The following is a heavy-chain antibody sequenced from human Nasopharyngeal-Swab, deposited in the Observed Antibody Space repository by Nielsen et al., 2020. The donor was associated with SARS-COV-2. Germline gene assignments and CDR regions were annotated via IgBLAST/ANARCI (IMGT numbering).Heavy chain of an antibody. Sequence: VRQMPGKGLEWRGRIDPSDSYTNYSPSFQGHVTILADKSISTAYLQWSSLKASDTAMYYCARHGGATTVTPPRYWGQGTLVTVSS. D-gene: IGHD4-17*01. CDR3: ARHGGATTVTPPRY. CDR2: IDPSDSYT. V-gene: IGHV5-10-1*01. J-gene: IGHJ4*02.